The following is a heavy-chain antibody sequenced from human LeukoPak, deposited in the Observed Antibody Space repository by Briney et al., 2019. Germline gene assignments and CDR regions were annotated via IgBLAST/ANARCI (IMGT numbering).Heavy chain of an antibody. CDR3: ARENDILTGYYYNAFDI. D-gene: IGHD3-9*01. Sequence: PRASVKVSCKVSGYTLTYLSMHWVRQAPGKGLEWMGGFDPEDGETIYAQKFQGRVTMSEDTSTDTAYMELSSLRSEDTAVYYCARENDILTGYYYNAFDIWGQGTMVTVSS. CDR2: FDPEDGET. CDR1: GYTLTYLS. J-gene: IGHJ3*02. V-gene: IGHV1-24*01.